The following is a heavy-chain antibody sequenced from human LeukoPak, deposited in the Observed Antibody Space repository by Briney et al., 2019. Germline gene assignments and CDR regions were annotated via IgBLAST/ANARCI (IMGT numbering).Heavy chain of an antibody. D-gene: IGHD2-2*01. J-gene: IGHJ5*02. CDR1: GGSISSGGYY. Sequence: SETLSLTCTVSGGSISSGGYYWSWIRQHPGKGLEWIGYVYYSGSTYYNPSLKSRVTISVDTSKNQFSLKLSSVTAADTAVYYCARDRLCSSTSCYWFDPWGQGTLVTVSS. CDR2: VYYSGST. CDR3: ARDRLCSSTSCYWFDP. V-gene: IGHV4-31*03.